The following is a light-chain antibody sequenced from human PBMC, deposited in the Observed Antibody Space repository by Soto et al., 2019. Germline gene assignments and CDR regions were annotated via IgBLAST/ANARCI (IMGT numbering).Light chain of an antibody. Sequence: QSVLTQPASVSGSPGQSITISCTGTCSDVGGYNYVSWYQQHPGKAPKVMIYDVSKRPSGISNRFSGSKSGNTASLTISGLQVEDEADYYCSSYTSGSPRVVFGGGTKLTVL. CDR1: CSDVGGYNY. J-gene: IGLJ2*01. V-gene: IGLV2-14*03. CDR3: SSYTSGSPRVV. CDR2: DVS.